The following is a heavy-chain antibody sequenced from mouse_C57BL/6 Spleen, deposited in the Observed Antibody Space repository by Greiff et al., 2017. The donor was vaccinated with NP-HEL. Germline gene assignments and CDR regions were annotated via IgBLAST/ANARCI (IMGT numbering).Heavy chain of an antibody. CDR1: GYSITSGYY. CDR3: ARGSVYYAMDY. CDR2: ISYDGSN. J-gene: IGHJ4*01. Sequence: EVKLQESGPGLVKPSQSLSLTCSVTGYSITSGYYWNWIRQFPGNKLEWMGYISYDGSNNYNPSLKNRISITRDTSKNQFFLKLNSVTTEDTATYYCARGSVYYAMDYWGQGTSVTVSS. D-gene: IGHD3-2*02. V-gene: IGHV3-6*01.